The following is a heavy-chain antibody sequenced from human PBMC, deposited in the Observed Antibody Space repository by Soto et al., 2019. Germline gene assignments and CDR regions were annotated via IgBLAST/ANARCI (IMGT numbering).Heavy chain of an antibody. CDR1: GFTFSSYS. CDR2: ISSSSSTI. J-gene: IGHJ6*02. V-gene: IGHV3-48*02. CDR3: ARDQGVTDDYVWGSYRLYYYYGMDV. D-gene: IGHD3-16*02. Sequence: GGSLRLSCAASGFTFSSYSMNWVRQAPGKGLEWVSYISSSSSTIYYADSVKGRFTISRDNAKNSLYLQMNSLRDEDTAVYHCARDQGVTDDYVWGSYRLYYYYGMDVWGQGTTVTVSS.